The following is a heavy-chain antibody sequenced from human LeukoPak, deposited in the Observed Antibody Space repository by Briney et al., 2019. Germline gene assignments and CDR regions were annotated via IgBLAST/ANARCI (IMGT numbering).Heavy chain of an antibody. CDR2: IYYSGST. D-gene: IGHD1-26*01. CDR3: ARVGSNWFDP. Sequence: SETLSLTCTVSGGSISSSSYYWGWIRQPPGKGLEWIGSIYYSGSTYYNPSLKSRVTISVDTSKNQFSLKLSSVTAADTALYYCARVGSNWFDPWGQGTLVTVSS. J-gene: IGHJ5*02. V-gene: IGHV4-39*01. CDR1: GGSISSSSYY.